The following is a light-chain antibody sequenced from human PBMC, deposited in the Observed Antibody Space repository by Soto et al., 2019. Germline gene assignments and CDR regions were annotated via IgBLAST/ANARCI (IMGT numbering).Light chain of an antibody. V-gene: IGLV1-40*01. J-gene: IGLJ2*01. CDR2: GNN. CDR1: RSNIGAGYD. Sequence: QSVLTQPPSVSGAPGQRVIISCTGSRSNIGAGYDAHWYQQFPGTAPKLLIYGNNNRPSGVPDRFSGSKSGTSASLTITGLQAEDEADYYCQSYDSSLSGVVFGGGTKLTVL. CDR3: QSYDSSLSGVV.